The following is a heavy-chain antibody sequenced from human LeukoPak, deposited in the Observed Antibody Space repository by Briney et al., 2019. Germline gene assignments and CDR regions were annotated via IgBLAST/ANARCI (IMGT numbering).Heavy chain of an antibody. CDR1: GGSISSGGYY. CDR2: IYYSGST. V-gene: IGHV4-31*03. CDR3: AKVSHYDILTGYSSFDY. Sequence: PSQTLSLTCTVSGGSISSGGYYWSWIRQHPGKGLEWIGYIYYSGSTYYNPSLKSRITISVDTSQNRFSLRLSSVTAADTAVYYCAKVSHYDILTGYSSFDYWGQGALVTVSS. D-gene: IGHD3-9*01. J-gene: IGHJ4*02.